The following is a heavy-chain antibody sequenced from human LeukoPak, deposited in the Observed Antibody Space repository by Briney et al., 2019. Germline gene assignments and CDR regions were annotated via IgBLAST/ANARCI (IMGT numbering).Heavy chain of an antibody. CDR2: ISGSGGST. CDR3: AKDEDYYDSSGYYPAVDY. Sequence: GGSLRLSCAASGFTFSSYAMSWVRQAPGKGLEWVSAISGSGGSTYYADSVKGRLTISRDNSKNTLYLQMNSLRAEDTAVYYCAKDEDYYDSSGYYPAVDYWGQGTLVTVSS. D-gene: IGHD3-22*01. J-gene: IGHJ4*02. CDR1: GFTFSSYA. V-gene: IGHV3-23*01.